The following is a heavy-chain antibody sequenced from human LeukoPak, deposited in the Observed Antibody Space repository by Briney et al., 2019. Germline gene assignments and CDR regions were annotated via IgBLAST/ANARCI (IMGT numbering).Heavy chain of an antibody. CDR1: GFTFDDYA. J-gene: IGHJ5*02. CDR3: AKDRRREVLFANWFDP. Sequence: GGSLRLSCAASGFTFDDYAMHWVRQAPGKGLEWVSGISWNSGSIGYADSVKGRFTISRDNAKNSLYLQMNSLRAEDTALYYCAKDRRREVLFANWFDPWGQGTLVTVSS. D-gene: IGHD1-26*01. V-gene: IGHV3-9*01. CDR2: ISWNSGSI.